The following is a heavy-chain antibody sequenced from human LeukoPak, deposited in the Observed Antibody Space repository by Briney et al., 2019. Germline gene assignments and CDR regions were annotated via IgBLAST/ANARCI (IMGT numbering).Heavy chain of an antibody. CDR2: MNPNSGNT. CDR3: ARAATVTEAYYYYYYMDV. J-gene: IGHJ6*03. Sequence: ASVEVSCKASGYTFTSYDINWVRQATGQGLEWMGWMNPNSGNTGYAQKFQGRVTMTRNTSISTAYMELSSLRSEDTAVYYCARAATVTEAYYYYYYMDVWGKGTTVTVSS. CDR1: GYTFTSYD. D-gene: IGHD4-17*01. V-gene: IGHV1-8*01.